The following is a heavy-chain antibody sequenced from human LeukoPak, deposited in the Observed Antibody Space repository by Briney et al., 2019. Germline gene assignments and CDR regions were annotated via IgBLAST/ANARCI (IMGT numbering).Heavy chain of an antibody. CDR1: GFTFSTYS. D-gene: IGHD2-2*01. Sequence: PGGSLRLSCAASGFTFSTYSMTWVRQAPGKGPEWVSYTSSSSSTIYYADSVKGRFTISRDNAKNSLYLQMNSLRAEDTAVYYCARVVPAQGWFDPWGQGTLVTVSS. CDR2: TSSSSSTI. V-gene: IGHV3-48*04. J-gene: IGHJ5*02. CDR3: ARVVPAQGWFDP.